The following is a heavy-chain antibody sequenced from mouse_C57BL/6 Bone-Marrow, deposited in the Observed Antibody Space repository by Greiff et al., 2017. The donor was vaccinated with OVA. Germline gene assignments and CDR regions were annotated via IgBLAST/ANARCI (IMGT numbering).Heavy chain of an antibody. CDR3: ARERGPRYFDV. D-gene: IGHD3-3*01. Sequence: LTESGPGILQSSQTLSLTCSFSGFSLSTSGMGVSWIRQPSGKGLEWLAHIYWDDDKRYNPALKSRLTISKDTPRNQVFLKITSVDTADTSTYYCARERGPRYFDVWGTGTTVTVSS. J-gene: IGHJ1*03. CDR2: IYWDDDK. V-gene: IGHV8-12*01. CDR1: GFSLSTSGMG.